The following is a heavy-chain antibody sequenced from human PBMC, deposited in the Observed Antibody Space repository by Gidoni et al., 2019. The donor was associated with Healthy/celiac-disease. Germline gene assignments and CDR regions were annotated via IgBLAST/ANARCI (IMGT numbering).Heavy chain of an antibody. J-gene: IGHJ4*02. V-gene: IGHV4-34*01. Sequence: QVQLQQWGAGLLKPSETLSLTCAVYGGSFSGYYWSWIRQPPGQGLEWIGEINHRGSTNYNPSLKSRATLAVDTSKNQSPLKRSAVTAADTVVYYWARGGGGSYYRNDYWGQGTLVTVSS. D-gene: IGHD1-26*01. CDR2: INHRGST. CDR3: ARGGGGSYYRNDY. CDR1: GGSFSGYY.